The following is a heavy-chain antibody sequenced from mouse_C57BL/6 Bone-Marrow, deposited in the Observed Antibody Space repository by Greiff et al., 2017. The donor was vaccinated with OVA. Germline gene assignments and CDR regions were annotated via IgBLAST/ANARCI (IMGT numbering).Heavy chain of an antibody. V-gene: IGHV8-8*01. J-gene: IGHJ2*01. CDR1: GFSLSTFGMG. D-gene: IGHD1-1*01. CDR3: ARNPPSYGSSAYYFDY. Sequence: QVTLKESGPGILQPSQTLSLTCSFSGFSLSTFGMGVGWIRQPSGKGLEWLAHIWWDDDKYYNPALKSRLTISKDTSKNQVFLKITNVDTADTATYYCARNPPSYGSSAYYFDYWGQGTTLTVSS. CDR2: IWWDDDK.